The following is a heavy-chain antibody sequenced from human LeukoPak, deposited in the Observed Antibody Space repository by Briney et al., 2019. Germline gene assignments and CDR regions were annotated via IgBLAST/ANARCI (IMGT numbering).Heavy chain of an antibody. V-gene: IGHV3-23*01. D-gene: IGHD3-22*01. Sequence: GGSLRLSCAASGFTFSSYAMTWVRQAPEKGLEWVSTISGTGSSTSYADSVKGRFTISRDNSNNTLYLQMNILRADDTAVYYCAKSFWDSSGYYLDAFDPWGQGTIGTVSS. J-gene: IGHJ3*01. CDR1: GFTFSSYA. CDR3: AKSFWDSSGYYLDAFDP. CDR2: ISGTGSST.